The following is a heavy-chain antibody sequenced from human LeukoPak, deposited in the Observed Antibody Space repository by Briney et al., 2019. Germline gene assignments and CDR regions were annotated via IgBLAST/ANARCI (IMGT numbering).Heavy chain of an antibody. CDR2: ISYSGNV. J-gene: IGHJ3*02. CDR3: ARDFARNSGDYGNDGFDN. Sequence: SETLSLTCSVSGGSVNLYYWTWIRQSPGKGLEWIGYISYSGNVYYNPSLKSRVTITLDTSKKQVSLRLSSVTAADTAVYFCARDFARNSGDYGNDGFDNWGQGTMVTVS. CDR1: GGSVNLYY. V-gene: IGHV4-59*02. D-gene: IGHD4-17*01.